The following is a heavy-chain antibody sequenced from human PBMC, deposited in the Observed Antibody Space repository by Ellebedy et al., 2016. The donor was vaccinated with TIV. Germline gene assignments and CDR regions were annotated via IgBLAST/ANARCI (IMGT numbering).Heavy chain of an antibody. V-gene: IGHV3-23*01. CDR2: ISNSGDTT. Sequence: PGGSLRLSCAASGFTFSCCAMSWVRQTPGKGLEWVSVISNSGDTTYADYVKGRFTISRDNSKGTLFLQMNSLRAEDTGVYYCAKLAGISSWYAEYWGQGTLVTVSS. CDR3: AKLAGISSWYAEY. D-gene: IGHD6-13*01. CDR1: GFTFSCCA. J-gene: IGHJ4*02.